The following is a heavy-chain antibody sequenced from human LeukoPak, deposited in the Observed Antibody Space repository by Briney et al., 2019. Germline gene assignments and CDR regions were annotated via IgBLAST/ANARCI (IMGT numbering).Heavy chain of an antibody. CDR3: AKDSSSSNYYYGLDV. D-gene: IGHD6-13*01. CDR2: ISYDGANK. V-gene: IGHV3-30*02. Sequence: GGSLRLSCAASGFPFSSYGMHWVRQAPGKGLEWVSFISYDGANKHYADSVKGRFTISRDSSKNTLYLQMDSLRGDDMGMYFCAKDSSSSNYYYGLDVWGQGTSVTVSS. CDR1: GFPFSSYG. J-gene: IGHJ6*02.